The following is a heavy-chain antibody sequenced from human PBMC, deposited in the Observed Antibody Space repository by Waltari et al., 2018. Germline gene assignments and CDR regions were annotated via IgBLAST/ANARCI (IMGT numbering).Heavy chain of an antibody. CDR2: IIPIFGTA. CDR1: GYAFTGYY. D-gene: IGHD4-17*01. Sequence: QVQLVQSGAEVKKPGASVKVSCKASGYAFTGYYMHWVRQAPGQGLEWMGGIIPIFGTANYAQKFQGRVTITADESTSTAYMELSSLRSEDTAVYYCARVSRVKDYFDYWGQGTLVTVSS. V-gene: IGHV1-69*01. J-gene: IGHJ4*02. CDR3: ARVSRVKDYFDY.